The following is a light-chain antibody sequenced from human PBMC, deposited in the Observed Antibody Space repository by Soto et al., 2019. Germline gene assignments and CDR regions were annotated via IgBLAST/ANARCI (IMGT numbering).Light chain of an antibody. Sequence: DIQMTQAPSSLSASVGDRVTITCRASQTIDTYLNWYQQNPGQAPKLLIYAASTLQNGVPSRFSGRRSGTDSTLTISSLQTEDFATYYCQERTGIPYTFGQGTKLESK. V-gene: IGKV1-39*01. CDR3: QERTGIPYT. CDR2: AAS. CDR1: QTIDTY. J-gene: IGKJ2*01.